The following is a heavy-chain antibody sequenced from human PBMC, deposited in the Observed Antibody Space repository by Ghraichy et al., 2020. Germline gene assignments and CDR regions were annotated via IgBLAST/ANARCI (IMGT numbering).Heavy chain of an antibody. D-gene: IGHD6-19*01. V-gene: IGHV3-13*01. J-gene: IGHJ4*02. CDR1: GFTFSSYD. Sequence: GGSMRLSCAASGFTFSSYDMHWVRQSTGEGLEWVSAIAIAGGTFYADSVKGRCTISRETAKNSLYLQMNSLRAGDTAVYYCARAGYSSGWTYFDYWGQGTLVTVSS. CDR2: IAIAGGT. CDR3: ARAGYSSGWTYFDY.